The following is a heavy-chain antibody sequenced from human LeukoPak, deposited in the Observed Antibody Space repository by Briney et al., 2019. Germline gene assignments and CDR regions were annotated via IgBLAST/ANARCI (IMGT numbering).Heavy chain of an antibody. CDR3: AKVPPGYDASGPIDY. V-gene: IGHV3-30*18. J-gene: IGHJ4*02. D-gene: IGHD3-22*01. CDR2: IPYDGSNK. Sequence: PGGSLRLSCAASGFTFSSYGIHWVRRAPGKGLEWVAVIPYDGSNKFYADSVKGRFTISRDNSNNTLYLQMDSLRVEDTAVYYCAKVPPGYDASGPIDYWGQGTLVTVSS. CDR1: GFTFSSYG.